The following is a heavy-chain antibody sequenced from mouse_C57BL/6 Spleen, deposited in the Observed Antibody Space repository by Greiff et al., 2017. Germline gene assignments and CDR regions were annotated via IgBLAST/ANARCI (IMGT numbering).Heavy chain of an antibody. J-gene: IGHJ2*01. CDR1: GFTFSSYT. CDR3: ARHDYYGSRYYFDY. Sequence: EVHLVESGGGLVKPGGSLKLSCAASGFTFSSYTMSWVRQTPEKRLEWVATISGGGGNTYYPDSVKGRFTISRDNAKNTLYLQMSSLGSEDTALYYCARHDYYGSRYYFDYWGKGTTLTVSS. CDR2: ISGGGGNT. D-gene: IGHD1-1*01. V-gene: IGHV5-9*01.